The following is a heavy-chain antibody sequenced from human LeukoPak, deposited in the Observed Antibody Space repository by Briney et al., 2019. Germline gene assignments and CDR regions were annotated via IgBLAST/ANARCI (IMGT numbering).Heavy chain of an antibody. CDR1: GFTFRSYA. CDR2: ISTTT. J-gene: IGHJ5*01. D-gene: IGHD4-17*01. Sequence: GGSLRLSCAASGFTFRSYAMSWIRQVPAKGLEWVSAISTTTYYADFVEGRFTISRDNSKNTLYLQMNSLRAEDTAVYYCAKPIGPRYGDYHNSCFDSRGQGTLVTVSS. CDR3: AKPIGPRYGDYHNSCFDS. V-gene: IGHV3-23*01.